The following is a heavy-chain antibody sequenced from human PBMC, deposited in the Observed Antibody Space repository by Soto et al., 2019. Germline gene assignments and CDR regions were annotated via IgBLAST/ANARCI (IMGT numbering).Heavy chain of an antibody. J-gene: IGHJ4*02. V-gene: IGHV6-1*01. CDR1: GDSVSRTSVA. CDR3: VRGQFSAFDC. Sequence: QVQLHQSGPGLVKPSQTLSLTCAISGDSVSRTSVAWNWIRQSPSRGLEWLGRTYCRSKWNSDYAVSVRGRITINPDTSKSQFSLQLNSVTPEDTAVYYCVRGQFSAFDCWGQGTLVTVSS. CDR2: TYCRSKWNS.